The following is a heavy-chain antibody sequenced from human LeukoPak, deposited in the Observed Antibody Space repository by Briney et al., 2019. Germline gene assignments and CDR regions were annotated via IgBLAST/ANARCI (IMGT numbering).Heavy chain of an antibody. CDR3: ATTGYSSGWYEDYYYYYYMDV. Sequence: SETLSLTCTVSGYSISSGYYWGWIRQPPGKGLEWIGSMYHSGSTYYNPSLESRVTISIDTSKNQFSLKLSSVTAADTAVYYCATTGYSSGWYEDYYYYYYMDVWGKGTTVTVSS. J-gene: IGHJ6*03. CDR2: MYHSGST. D-gene: IGHD6-19*01. CDR1: GYSISSGYY. V-gene: IGHV4-38-2*02.